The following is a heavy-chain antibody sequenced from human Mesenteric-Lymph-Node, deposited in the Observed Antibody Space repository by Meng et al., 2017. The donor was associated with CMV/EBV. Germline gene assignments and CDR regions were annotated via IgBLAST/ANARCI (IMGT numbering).Heavy chain of an antibody. V-gene: IGHV1-46*01. J-gene: IGHJ4*02. CDR1: GYTFTSYA. CDR2: INPSGGST. CDR3: ARDDSDYYAIYYFDY. Sequence: SGYTFTSYAMHWVRQAPGQRLEWMGIINPSGGSTSYAQKFQGRVTMTRDTSTSTVYMELSSLRSEDTAVYYCARDDSDYYAIYYFDYWGQGTLVTVSS. D-gene: IGHD3-10*01.